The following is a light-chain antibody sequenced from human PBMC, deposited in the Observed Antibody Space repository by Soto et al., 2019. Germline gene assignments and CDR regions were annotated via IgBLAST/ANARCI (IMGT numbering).Light chain of an antibody. CDR2: EVS. CDR1: SSDIGAYNC. Sequence: QSALTQPASVSGSPGQSITISCTGTSSDIGAYNCVSWYQQYPGKVPTLIIYEVSFRPPGVSNRFSGSKSGNTASLTISGLQTEDEADYYCGSYASATLIFGGGTKLTVL. V-gene: IGLV2-14*01. CDR3: GSYASATLI. J-gene: IGLJ2*01.